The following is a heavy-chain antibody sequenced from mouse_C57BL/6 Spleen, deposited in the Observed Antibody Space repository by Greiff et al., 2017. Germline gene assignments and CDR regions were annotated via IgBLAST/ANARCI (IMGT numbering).Heavy chain of an antibody. CDR3: ARDGTGEY. CDR1: GYTFTDYY. Sequence: EVHLVESGPVLVKPGASVKMSCKASGYTFTDYYMNWVKQSHGKSLEWIGVINPYNGGTSYNQKFKGKATLTVDKSSSTAYMELNSLTSEDSAVYYCARDGTGEYWGQGTTLTVSS. V-gene: IGHV1-19*01. CDR2: INPYNGGT. J-gene: IGHJ2*01. D-gene: IGHD4-1*01.